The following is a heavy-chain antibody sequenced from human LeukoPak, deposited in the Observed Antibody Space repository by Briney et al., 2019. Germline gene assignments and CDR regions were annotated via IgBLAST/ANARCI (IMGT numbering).Heavy chain of an antibody. CDR3: ARWGGTRQYYFDY. CDR1: GFTFSNYW. Sequence: GGSLRLSCAASGFTFSNYWMTWVRQAPGKGLEWVANIKQDGSQKYYVDSVKGRFTISRDDSKNTLYLQMNSLKSEDTAVYYCARWGGTRQYYFDYWGRGTLVTVSS. CDR2: IKQDGSQK. V-gene: IGHV3-7*01. D-gene: IGHD1-1*01. J-gene: IGHJ4*02.